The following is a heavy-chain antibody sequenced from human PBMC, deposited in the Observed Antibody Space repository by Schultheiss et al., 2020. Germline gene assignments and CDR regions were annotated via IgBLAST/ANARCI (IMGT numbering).Heavy chain of an antibody. CDR1: GGTFSSYA. CDR2: IIPILGIA. Sequence: SVKVSCKASGGTFSSYAISWVRQAPGQGLEWMGRIIPILGIANYAQKFQGRVTITADKSTSTAYMELSSLRSEDTAVYYCARPGEVGGAFDIWGQGTMVTVSS. D-gene: IGHD3-10*01. V-gene: IGHV1-69*04. J-gene: IGHJ3*02. CDR3: ARPGEVGGAFDI.